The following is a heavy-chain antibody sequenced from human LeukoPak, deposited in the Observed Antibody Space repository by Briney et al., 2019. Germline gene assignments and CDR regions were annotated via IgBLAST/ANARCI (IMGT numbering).Heavy chain of an antibody. V-gene: IGHV1-18*01. J-gene: IGHJ4*02. CDR1: GYTFTSYG. CDR2: ISAYNGNT. D-gene: IGHD3-9*01. Sequence: ASVKVSCKASGYTFTSYGISWVRQAPGQGLEWMGWISAYNGNTNYAQKLQGRVTMTTDTSTSTAYMELRSLRSDDTAVYYCASAHYDIWTGYFSPFDYWGQGTLVTVSS. CDR3: ASAHYDIWTGYFSPFDY.